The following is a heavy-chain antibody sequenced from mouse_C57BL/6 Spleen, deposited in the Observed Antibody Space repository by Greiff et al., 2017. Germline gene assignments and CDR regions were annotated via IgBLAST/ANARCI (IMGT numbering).Heavy chain of an antibody. CDR3: ARGGLRLGAMDY. V-gene: IGHV1-78*01. CDR1: GYTFTDLT. CDR2: IYPRDGSP. D-gene: IGHD2-12*01. Sequence: VQLQQSDAELGKLGAPVKISCKLPGYTFTDLTIHWMKQRPEQGWEWFGHIYPRDGSPKYNEKFKGKATLTADKSSSTDYMQLTSLKSEDSAVDFCARGGLRLGAMDYWGQGTSVTVSS. J-gene: IGHJ4*01.